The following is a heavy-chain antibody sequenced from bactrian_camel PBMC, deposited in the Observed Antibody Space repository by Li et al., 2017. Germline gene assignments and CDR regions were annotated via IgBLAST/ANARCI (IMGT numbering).Heavy chain of an antibody. D-gene: IGHD7*01. J-gene: IGHJ4*01. Sequence: HVQLVESGGGSVQAGGSLTVSCVASGHTFSRNCMGWFRQAPGKEREAVASMQPGGGSTYYADSVKGRFIISQGNADNTMYLQMNNLRPEDTAEYYCVAGLGGDCSNYWGQGTQVTVS. CDR1: GHTFSRNC. CDR3: VAGLGGDCSNY. V-gene: IGHV3S54*01. CDR2: MQPGGGST.